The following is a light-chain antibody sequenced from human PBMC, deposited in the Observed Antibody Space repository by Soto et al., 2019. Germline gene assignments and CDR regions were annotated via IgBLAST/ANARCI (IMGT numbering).Light chain of an antibody. J-gene: IGKJ4*01. CDR2: WAS. Sequence: DIVMTQSPDSLAVSLGERAIINCKSSQSVLSSSNNKNFLAWYQQKPGQPPKLLIYWASTRESGVPDRFSGSGSGKDFALTISSLQAEDVAIYYCQQYYNSPLTFGGGTKVEIK. CDR3: QQYYNSPLT. V-gene: IGKV4-1*01. CDR1: QSVLSSSNNKNF.